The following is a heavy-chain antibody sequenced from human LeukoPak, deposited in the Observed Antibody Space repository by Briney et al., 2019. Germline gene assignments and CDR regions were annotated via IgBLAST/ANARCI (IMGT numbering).Heavy chain of an antibody. V-gene: IGHV1-18*01. CDR2: ISVYNGNT. CDR1: GYTFTSYG. J-gene: IGHJ4*02. D-gene: IGHD6-19*01. CDR3: ARSRIAVAGDFDY. Sequence: RASVKVSCTASGYTFTSYGISWVRQAPGQGLEWMGWISVYNGNTNYAQKVQGRVTMTTHKSPSTAYMELSSLRSEDTAVYYCARSRIAVAGDFDYWGQGTLVTVSS.